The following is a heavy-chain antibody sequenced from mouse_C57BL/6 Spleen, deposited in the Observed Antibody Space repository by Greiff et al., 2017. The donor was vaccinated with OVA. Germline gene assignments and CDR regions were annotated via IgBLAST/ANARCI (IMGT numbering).Heavy chain of an antibody. CDR2: ISDGGSYT. V-gene: IGHV5-4*01. CDR1: GFTFSSYA. CDR3: ASCYGYDRDYYAMDY. J-gene: IGHJ4*01. D-gene: IGHD2-2*01. Sequence: EVQVVESGGGLVKPGGSLKLSCAASGFTFSSYAMSWVRQTPEKRLEWVATISDGGSYTYYPDNVKGRFTISRDNAKNNLYLQMSHLKSEDTAMYYCASCYGYDRDYYAMDYWGQGTSVTVSS.